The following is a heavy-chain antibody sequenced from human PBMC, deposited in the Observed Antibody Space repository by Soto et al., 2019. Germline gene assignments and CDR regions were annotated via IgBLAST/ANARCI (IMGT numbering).Heavy chain of an antibody. CDR1: GGSLTSNNW. CDR3: ARAARGYRYFDY. D-gene: IGHD5-18*01. V-gene: IGHV4-4*02. CDR2: IYHSGSI. J-gene: IGHJ4*02. Sequence: SDTLFLTCAVSGGSLTSNNWWSWVRQPPGKGLEWIGEIYHSGSINYNPSLNSRVTISVDKSKNHFSLNLISVAAADTAVYYCARAARGYRYFDYWGQGTLVTVSS.